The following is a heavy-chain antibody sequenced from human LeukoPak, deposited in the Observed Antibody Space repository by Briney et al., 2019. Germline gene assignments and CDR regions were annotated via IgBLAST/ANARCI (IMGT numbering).Heavy chain of an antibody. CDR3: ARGGRLLWFGELLSQNYYYYGMDV. CDR1: GLTFSSYS. Sequence: GGSLRLPCAASGLTFSSYSMNWVRQAPGKGLEWVSYISSSSSTIYYADSVKGRFTISRDNAKNSLYLQMNSLRDEDTAVYYCARGGRLLWFGELLSQNYYYYGMDVWGQGTTVTVSS. D-gene: IGHD3-10*01. J-gene: IGHJ6*02. CDR2: ISSSSSTI. V-gene: IGHV3-48*02.